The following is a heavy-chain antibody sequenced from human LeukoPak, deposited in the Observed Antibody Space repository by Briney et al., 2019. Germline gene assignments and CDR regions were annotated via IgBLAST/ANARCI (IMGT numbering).Heavy chain of an antibody. CDR2: IYYSGST. J-gene: IGHJ4*02. CDR3: ARGEGTAMATCVSC. CDR1: GGSISSGGYY. D-gene: IGHD5-18*01. Sequence: SETLSLTCTVSGGSISSGGYYWSWIRQHPGKGLEWIGYIYYSGSTYYNPSLKSRVTISVDTSKNQFSLKLSSVTAADTAVYYCARGEGTAMATCVSCWGQGTLVTVSS. V-gene: IGHV4-31*03.